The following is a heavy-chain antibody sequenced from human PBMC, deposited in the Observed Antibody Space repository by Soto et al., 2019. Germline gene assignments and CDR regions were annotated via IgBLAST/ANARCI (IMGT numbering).Heavy chain of an antibody. CDR3: ARTYRGCSGGSCYSDWFDP. CDR2: IYYSGST. J-gene: IGHJ5*02. CDR1: GGSISSGGYY. V-gene: IGHV4-31*03. Sequence: SETLSLACTVSGGSISSGGYYWSWIRQHPGKGLEWIGYIYYSGSTYYNPSLKSRVTISVDTSKNQFSLKLSSVTAADTAVYYCARTYRGCSGGSCYSDWFDPWGQGTLVTVSA. D-gene: IGHD2-15*01.